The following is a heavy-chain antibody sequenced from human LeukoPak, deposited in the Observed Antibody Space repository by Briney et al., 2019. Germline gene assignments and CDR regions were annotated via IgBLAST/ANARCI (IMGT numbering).Heavy chain of an antibody. CDR1: GGSISNYY. CDR2: INHSGST. Sequence: SETLSLTCTVSGGSISNYYWSWIRQPPGKGLEWIREINHSGSTNYNPSLKSRVTISVDTSKNQFSLKLSSVTAADTAVYYCARTRLVGAASFDYWGQGTLVTVSS. CDR3: ARTRLVGAASFDY. V-gene: IGHV4-34*01. D-gene: IGHD6-13*01. J-gene: IGHJ4*02.